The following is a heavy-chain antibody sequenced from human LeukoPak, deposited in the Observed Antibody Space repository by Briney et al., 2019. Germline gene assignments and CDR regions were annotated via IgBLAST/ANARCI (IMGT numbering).Heavy chain of an antibody. CDR3: ARGLRSLTYYFDY. J-gene: IGHJ4*02. CDR2: INHSGST. D-gene: IGHD4-17*01. V-gene: IGHV4-34*01. Sequence: SETLSLTCAVYGGSFSGYYWSWIRQPPGKGLEWIGEINHSGSTNYNPSLKSRVTISVDTSKNQFSLKLSFVTAADTAVYYCARGLRSLTYYFDYWGQGTLVTVSS. CDR1: GGSFSGYY.